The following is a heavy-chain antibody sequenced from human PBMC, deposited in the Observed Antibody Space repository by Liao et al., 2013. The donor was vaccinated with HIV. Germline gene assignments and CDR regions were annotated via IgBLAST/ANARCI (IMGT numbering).Heavy chain of an antibody. CDR3: ARMIRGVIFDY. V-gene: IGHV4-59*12. J-gene: IGHJ4*02. D-gene: IGHD3-10*01. CDR1: GVSFSSYY. Sequence: QVQLQQWGAGLLKPSETLSLTCTVSGVSFSSYYWSWIRQPPGRGLEWIGYIYYSGSTNYNPSLKSRVTMSVGTSKNQFSLKLSSLTAADTAVYYCARMIRGVIFDYWGRGTLVTVSS. CDR2: IYYSGST.